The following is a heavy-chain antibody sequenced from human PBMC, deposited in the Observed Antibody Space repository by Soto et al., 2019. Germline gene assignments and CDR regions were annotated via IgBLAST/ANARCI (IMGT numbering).Heavy chain of an antibody. CDR1: GFTFSSYA. D-gene: IGHD2-21*01. V-gene: IGHV3-23*01. J-gene: IGHJ6*02. Sequence: PGGSLRLSCAASGFTFSSYAMSWLRQAPGKGLEWVSAISGSGGSTYYADSVKGRFTISRDNSKNTLYLQMNSLRAEDTAVYYCAKDGLVSGVGRDRYYYGMDVWGQGTTVTVSS. CDR2: ISGSGGST. CDR3: AKDGLVSGVGRDRYYYGMDV.